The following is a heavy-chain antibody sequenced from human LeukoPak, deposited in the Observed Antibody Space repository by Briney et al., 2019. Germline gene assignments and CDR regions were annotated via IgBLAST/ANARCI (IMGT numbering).Heavy chain of an antibody. CDR3: VRDNSRGQSLGVIY. CDR2: INADSSTI. J-gene: IGHJ4*02. D-gene: IGHD3-22*01. Sequence: GGSLRLSCAVSGFTFSSYEMNWVRQAPGKGLEWISYINADSSTIQYADSVRGRFTTSRDNAKNSLYLQMNSLRAEDTAVYYCVRDNSRGQSLGVIYWGQGSLVTVSS. V-gene: IGHV3-48*01. CDR1: GFTFSSYE.